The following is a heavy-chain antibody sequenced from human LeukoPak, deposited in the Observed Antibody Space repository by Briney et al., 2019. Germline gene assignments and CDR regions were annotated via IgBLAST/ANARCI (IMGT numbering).Heavy chain of an antibody. D-gene: IGHD3-10*01. CDR3: ARDRGGSGSYYSGYFQH. CDR1: GYTFTSYY. Sequence: GASVKVSCKASGYTFTSYYMHWVRQAPGQGLEWMGIINPSGGSTSYAQKFQGRVTMTRDTSTSTVYMELSSLRSEDTAVYYCARDRGGSGSYYSGYFQHWGQGTLVTVSS. CDR2: INPSGGST. V-gene: IGHV1-46*01. J-gene: IGHJ1*01.